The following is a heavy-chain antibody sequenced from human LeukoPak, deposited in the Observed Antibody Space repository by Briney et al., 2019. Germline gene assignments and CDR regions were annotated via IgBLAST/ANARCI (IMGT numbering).Heavy chain of an antibody. V-gene: IGHV1-2*06. CDR3: ARGAVLRFLEWLFLYFDY. Sequence: ASVKVSCKASGYTFTGYYMHWVRQAPGQGLEWMGRINPNSGGANYAQKFQGRVTMTRDTSISTAYMELSRLRSDDTAVYYCARGAVLRFLEWLFLYFDYWGQGTLVTVSS. J-gene: IGHJ4*02. CDR1: GYTFTGYY. D-gene: IGHD3-3*01. CDR2: INPNSGGA.